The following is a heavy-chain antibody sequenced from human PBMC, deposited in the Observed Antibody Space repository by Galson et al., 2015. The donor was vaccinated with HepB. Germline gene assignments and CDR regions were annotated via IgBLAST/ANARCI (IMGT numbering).Heavy chain of an antibody. Sequence: SVKVSCKASGYTFTSHYMHWVRQAPGQGLEWMGIINPSGGSTSYAQKFQGRVTMTRDTSTSTVYMELSSLRSEDTAVYYCARALLYYDSSGNNWFDPWGQGTLVTVSS. D-gene: IGHD3-22*01. CDR1: GYTFTSHY. V-gene: IGHV1-46*01. J-gene: IGHJ5*02. CDR3: ARALLYYDSSGNNWFDP. CDR2: INPSGGST.